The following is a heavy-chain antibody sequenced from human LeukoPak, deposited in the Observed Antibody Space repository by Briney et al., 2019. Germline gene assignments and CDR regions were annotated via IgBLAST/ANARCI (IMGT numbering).Heavy chain of an antibody. CDR2: IYYSGST. V-gene: IGHV4-39*01. CDR1: GGSFSSYY. CDR3: ASAPHVNYFDF. D-gene: IGHD2/OR15-2a*01. Sequence: PSETLSLTCAVYGGSFSSYYWSWIRQPPGKGLEWIGSIYYSGSTYYNPSLKSRVTISVDTSKNQSSLKLSSVTAADTAVYYCASAPHVNYFDFWGQGALVTVST. J-gene: IGHJ4*02.